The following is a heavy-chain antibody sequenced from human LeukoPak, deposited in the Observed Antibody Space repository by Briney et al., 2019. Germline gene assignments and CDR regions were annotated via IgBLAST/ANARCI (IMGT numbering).Heavy chain of an antibody. CDR2: IYSGGGT. J-gene: IGHJ3*02. CDR3: ARELTTFYSDISGYYGHAFDI. D-gene: IGHD3-22*01. Sequence: GGSLRLSCAASGFTVSSNYMSWVRQAPGKGLEWVSVIYSGGGTYYADSVKGRFTISRDNSKNTLFLQMNSLRAEDTAVYYCARELTTFYSDISGYYGHAFDIWGQGTMVTVSS. CDR1: GFTVSSNY. V-gene: IGHV3-66*01.